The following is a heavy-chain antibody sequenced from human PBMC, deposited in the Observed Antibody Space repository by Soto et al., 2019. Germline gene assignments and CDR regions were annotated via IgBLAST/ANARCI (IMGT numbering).Heavy chain of an antibody. J-gene: IGHJ4*02. CDR1: GYTFTGYY. V-gene: IGHV1-2*02. D-gene: IGHD2-2*03. CDR2: INPNSGGT. Sequence: GASVKVSCKASGYTFTGYYMHWVRQAPGQGLEWMGWINPNSGGTNYAQKFQGRVTMTRDTSISTAYMELSRLRSDDTAVYYCARVTIGGYCSSKSCYRGNYFDYWGQGTLVTVSS. CDR3: ARVTIGGYCSSKSCYRGNYFDY.